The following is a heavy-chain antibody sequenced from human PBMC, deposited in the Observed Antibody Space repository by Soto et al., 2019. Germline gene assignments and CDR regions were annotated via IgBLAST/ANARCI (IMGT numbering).Heavy chain of an antibody. CDR2: IYYSGST. CDR3: ARSEDINYYYYMDV. V-gene: IGHV4-31*03. CDR1: GGSISSGGYY. J-gene: IGHJ6*03. Sequence: QVQLQESGPGLVKPSQTLSLTCTVYGGSISSGGYYWSWIRQHPGKGMEWIGYIYYSGSTYYHPSIKSRITISIDTSKNQFSLKLSSVTAADTAVYFCARSEDINYYYYMDVWGKGTTVTVSS. D-gene: IGHD2-15*01.